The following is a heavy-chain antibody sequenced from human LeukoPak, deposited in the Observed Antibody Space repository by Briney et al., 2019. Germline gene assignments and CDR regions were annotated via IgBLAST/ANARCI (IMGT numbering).Heavy chain of an antibody. D-gene: IGHD6-13*01. CDR1: GYTFTGYY. V-gene: IGHV1-2*02. J-gene: IGHJ6*03. CDR2: INPNSGGT. Sequence: GSVKVSCKASGYTFTGYYMHWVRQAPGQGLEWMGWINPNSGGTNYAQKFQGRVTMTRDTSISTAYMELSRLRSDDTAVYYCARGLSDWGSSWYPLRLGYYYYIDVWGKGTTVTVSS. CDR3: ARGLSDWGSSWYPLRLGYYYYIDV.